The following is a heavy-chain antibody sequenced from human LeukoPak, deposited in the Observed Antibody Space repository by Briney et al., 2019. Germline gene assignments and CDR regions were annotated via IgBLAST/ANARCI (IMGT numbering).Heavy chain of an antibody. CDR3: ATEKGDSPDY. CDR1: GFTFSNYA. Sequence: GGSLRLSCAASGFTFSNYAMAWVRQAPGKGLEWVSGLSGSGGNTFYAVSVKGRFTISRDNPKNTLYLQMNSLRAEDTAVYYCATEKGDSPDYWGQGTLVTVSP. D-gene: IGHD3-16*01. J-gene: IGHJ4*02. CDR2: LSGSGGNT. V-gene: IGHV3-23*01.